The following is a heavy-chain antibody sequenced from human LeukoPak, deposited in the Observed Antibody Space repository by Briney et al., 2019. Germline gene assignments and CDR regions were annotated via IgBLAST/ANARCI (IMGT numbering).Heavy chain of an antibody. CDR3: ASTTPDYYGSGSPMGYFDY. D-gene: IGHD3-10*01. Sequence: GESLEISCKGSGHSFTSYWIGWVRQMPGKGLEWTGIIYPGDSDTRYSPSFQGQVTISADKSISTAYLQWSSLKASDTAMYYCASTTPDYYGSGSPMGYFDYWGQGTLVTVSS. J-gene: IGHJ4*02. CDR2: IYPGDSDT. CDR1: GHSFTSYW. V-gene: IGHV5-51*01.